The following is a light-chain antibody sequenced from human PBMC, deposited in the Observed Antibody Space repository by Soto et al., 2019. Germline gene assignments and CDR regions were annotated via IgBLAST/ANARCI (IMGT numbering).Light chain of an antibody. J-gene: IGKJ5*01. CDR2: AAS. V-gene: IGKV1-9*01. Sequence: DIQLTQSPSFLSASVVDRVTITCRASQGISSYLAWYQQKPGKAPKLLIYAASTLQSGVPSRFSGSGSGTQFTLTISSLQPEDFATYYCQQLNIYPITFGQGTRLEIK. CDR3: QQLNIYPIT. CDR1: QGISSY.